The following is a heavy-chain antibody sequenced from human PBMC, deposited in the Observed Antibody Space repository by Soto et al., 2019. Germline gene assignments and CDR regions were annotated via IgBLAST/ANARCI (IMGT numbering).Heavy chain of an antibody. CDR2: IWYDGSNK. Sequence: QVQLVESGGGVVQPGRSLRLSCAASGFTFSSYGMHWVRQAPGKGLEWVAVIWYDGSNKYYADSVKGRFTISRDNSKNTLYLQMNSLRAEDPAVCYCARDRLRYCSGGSCNSPARWGQGTLVTVSS. CDR1: GFTFSSYG. CDR3: ARDRLRYCSGGSCNSPAR. V-gene: IGHV3-33*01. D-gene: IGHD2-15*01. J-gene: IGHJ4*02.